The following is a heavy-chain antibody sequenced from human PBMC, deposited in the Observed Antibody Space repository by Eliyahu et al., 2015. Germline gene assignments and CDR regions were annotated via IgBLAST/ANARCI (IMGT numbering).Heavy chain of an antibody. V-gene: IGHV3-48*02. Sequence: EVQLVESGGGLVQPGGSLRLSCAASGFTFSTYSMNWVRQAPGKGLEWVSYISSSSNKIYYTDSVKGRFTISRDDAKNSLYLQMNSLRDEDTAVYYCVRDRVGARPFFDYWGQGTLVTVSS. CDR1: GFTFSTYS. CDR2: ISSSSNKI. CDR3: VRDRVGARPFFDY. J-gene: IGHJ4*02. D-gene: IGHD1-26*01.